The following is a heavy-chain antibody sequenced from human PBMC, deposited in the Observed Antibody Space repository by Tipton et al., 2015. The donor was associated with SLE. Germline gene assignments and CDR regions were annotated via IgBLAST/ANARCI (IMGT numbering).Heavy chain of an antibody. V-gene: IGHV3-48*03. D-gene: IGHD2-8*01. CDR2: ISSSGSTI. J-gene: IGHJ4*02. CDR1: GFTFSSYE. Sequence: SLRLSCAASGFTFSSYEMNWVRQAPGKGLEWVSYISSSGSTIYYADSVKGRFTISRDNAKNSLYLQMNSLRAEDTAVYYCARDGRGIVLMVYPLDYWGQGTLVTVSS. CDR3: ARDGRGIVLMVYPLDY.